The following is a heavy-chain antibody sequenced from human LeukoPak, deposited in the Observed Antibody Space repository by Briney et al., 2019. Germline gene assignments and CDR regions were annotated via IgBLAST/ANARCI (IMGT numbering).Heavy chain of an antibody. D-gene: IGHD3-9*01. CDR2: ISYDGSNK. Sequence: QPGGSLRLTCAASGFTFSSYAMHWVRQAPGKGLEWVAVISYDGSNKYYADSVKGRFTISRDNSKNTLYLQMNSLRAEDTAVYYCASGSDYDILTGPDYWGQGTLVTVSS. CDR1: GFTFSSYA. CDR3: ASGSDYDILTGPDY. V-gene: IGHV3-30-3*01. J-gene: IGHJ4*02.